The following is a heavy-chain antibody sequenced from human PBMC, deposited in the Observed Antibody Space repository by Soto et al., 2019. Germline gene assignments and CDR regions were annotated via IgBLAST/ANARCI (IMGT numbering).Heavy chain of an antibody. Sequence: LSLPCTVSGGSISSYYWSWIRQPPGKGLEWIGYIYYSGSTNYNPSLKSRVTISVDTSKNQFSLKLSSVTAADTAVYYCASLYSNYYYGMDVWGKGTTVTVSS. CDR1: GGSISSYY. CDR3: ASLYSNYYYGMDV. V-gene: IGHV4-59*01. D-gene: IGHD4-4*01. J-gene: IGHJ6*04. CDR2: IYYSGST.